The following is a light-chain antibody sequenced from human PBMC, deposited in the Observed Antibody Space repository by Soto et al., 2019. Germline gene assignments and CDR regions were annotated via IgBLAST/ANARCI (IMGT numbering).Light chain of an antibody. CDR1: QSVSSY. Sequence: DIVLTQYLATLSLSPGERATLSCRSSQSVSSYLAWYQEKPGQTPRLLIDDASNRATGIPARFSGSGSGTVFTLTISSLEPEDFAVYYCQQRSNWPPTFGGGTKVEIK. CDR3: QQRSNWPPT. V-gene: IGKV3-11*01. CDR2: DAS. J-gene: IGKJ4*01.